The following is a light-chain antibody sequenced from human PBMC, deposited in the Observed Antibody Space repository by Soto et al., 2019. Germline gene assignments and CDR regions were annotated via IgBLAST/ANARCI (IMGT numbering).Light chain of an antibody. CDR2: DAS. J-gene: IGKJ4*01. Sequence: DIQMTQSPSSLSASVGDRVTITCQASQDISNYLNWYQQKPGKAPKLLIYDASNLETGVPSRFSGSGAETDFTLTITSLQPEDFGIYYCQQSYATVRTFGGGTKVDIK. CDR3: QQSYATVRT. CDR1: QDISNY. V-gene: IGKV1-39*01.